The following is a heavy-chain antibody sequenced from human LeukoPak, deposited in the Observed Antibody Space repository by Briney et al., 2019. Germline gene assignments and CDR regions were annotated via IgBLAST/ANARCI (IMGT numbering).Heavy chain of an antibody. CDR1: GNSISSGHY. J-gene: IGHJ4*02. D-gene: IGHD3-9*01. V-gene: IGHV4-38-2*02. CDR2: IYLSGTT. CDR3: ARIFILSGFSSYFDH. Sequence: SETLSLTCSVSGNSISSGHYWGWIRQTPGKGLEWIGSIYLSGTTYYTPSLKSRDTISVDTSKNQFSLTLSSLTAAHTAVYFCARIFILSGFSSYFDHWGQGTLVTVSS.